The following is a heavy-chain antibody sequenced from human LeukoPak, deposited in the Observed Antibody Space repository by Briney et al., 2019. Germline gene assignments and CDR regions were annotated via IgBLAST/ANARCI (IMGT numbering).Heavy chain of an antibody. CDR3: ARVQGYCSGGRCYQPERGSGFDI. Sequence: GGSLRLSCATSGFPFSSYSMKGVRQARGGGLEGFSYMISSSSTIYYADSVKGRFTISRDNAKNVLYLQIKTLRADDTAVFYRARVQGYCSGGRCYQPERGSGFDIWGEGTNVTVSS. D-gene: IGHD2-15*01. CDR2: MISSSSTI. J-gene: IGHJ3*02. V-gene: IGHV3-48*01. CDR1: GFPFSSYS.